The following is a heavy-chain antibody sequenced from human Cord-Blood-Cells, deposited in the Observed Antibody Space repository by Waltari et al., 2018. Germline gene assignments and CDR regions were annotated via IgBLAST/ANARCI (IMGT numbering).Heavy chain of an antibody. CDR3: ARASGVWYFDL. Sequence: GGVVQPGRSLRLSCAASGFTISSYDMHWVRPAPGKGLEWVAVISYDGSNKYYADSVKGRFTISRDNSKNTLYLQMNSLRAEDTAVYYCARASGVWYFDLWGRGTLVTVSS. CDR2: ISYDGSNK. V-gene: IGHV3-30-3*01. CDR1: GFTISSYD. D-gene: IGHD3-16*01. J-gene: IGHJ2*01.